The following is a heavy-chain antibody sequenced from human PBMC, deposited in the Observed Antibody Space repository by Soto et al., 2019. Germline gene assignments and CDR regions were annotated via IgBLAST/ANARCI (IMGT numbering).Heavy chain of an antibody. CDR2: ISYDGSNK. CDR3: ARDIKYSSPTDRGMDV. Sequence: QVQLVESGGGVVQPGRSLRLSCAASGFTFSSYAMHWVRQAPGKGLEWVAVISYDGSNKYYADSVKGRFTISRDNSKNTLCLQMNSLRAEDTAVYYCARDIKYSSPTDRGMDVWGQGTTVTVSS. CDR1: GFTFSSYA. V-gene: IGHV3-30-3*01. D-gene: IGHD6-6*01. J-gene: IGHJ6*02.